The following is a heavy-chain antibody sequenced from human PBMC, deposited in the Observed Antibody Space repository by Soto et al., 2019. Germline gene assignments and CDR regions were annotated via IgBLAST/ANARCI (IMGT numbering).Heavy chain of an antibody. D-gene: IGHD3-9*01. CDR1: GYTFTSYA. Sequence: ASVKVSCKASGYTFTSYAIHWVRQAPGQSLEWMGWINVGNGNTEYSQKFQDRVTMTRDTSARTVYMELSSLRSEDTAMYYCAREPLCGGRCYDKWFDAWGQGTLVTVSS. CDR2: INVGNGNT. CDR3: AREPLCGGRCYDKWFDA. V-gene: IGHV1-3*01. J-gene: IGHJ5*02.